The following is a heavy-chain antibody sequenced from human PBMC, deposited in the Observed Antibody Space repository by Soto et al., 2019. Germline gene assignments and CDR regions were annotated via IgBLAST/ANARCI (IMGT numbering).Heavy chain of an antibody. J-gene: IGHJ6*02. V-gene: IGHV3-30*18. Sequence: GGSLRLPCAASGITFSTYGMHWVRQSPGKGLERVAVISYDGSNKYYADSVKGRFTISRDTSKNTLYLQMNSLRAEDTAVYYCAKDKVDSGGVSVLRYYYYGMDVWGQGTTVTVSS. CDR3: AKDKVDSGGVSVLRYYYYGMDV. CDR1: GITFSTYG. CDR2: ISYDGSNK. D-gene: IGHD3-16*02.